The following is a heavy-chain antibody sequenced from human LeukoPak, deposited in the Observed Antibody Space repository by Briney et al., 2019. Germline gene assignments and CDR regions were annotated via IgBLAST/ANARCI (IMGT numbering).Heavy chain of an antibody. CDR2: IIPIFGTT. CDR3: ARDYSSGWSDAFDI. Sequence: GASVKVSCKASGGTFSSYAISWVRQAPGQGLEWMGGIIPIFGTTNYAQKFQGRVTISADESTSTACMELSSLRSEDTAVYYCARDYSSGWSDAFDIWGQGTMVTVSS. CDR1: GGTFSSYA. V-gene: IGHV1-69*13. D-gene: IGHD6-19*01. J-gene: IGHJ3*02.